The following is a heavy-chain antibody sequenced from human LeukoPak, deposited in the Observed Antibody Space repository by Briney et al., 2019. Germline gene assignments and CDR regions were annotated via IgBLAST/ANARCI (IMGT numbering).Heavy chain of an antibody. CDR1: GFTFSSYA. D-gene: IGHD3-9*01. V-gene: IGHV3-30*04. J-gene: IGHJ4*02. Sequence: GGSLRLSCAASGFTFSSYAMHWVRQAPGKGLEWVAVISYDGSNIYYADSVKGRFTNSRDNSKNTLYLQMNSLRAEDTAVYYCARSPRYFDWFFDYWGQGTLVTVSS. CDR2: ISYDGSNI. CDR3: ARSPRYFDWFFDY.